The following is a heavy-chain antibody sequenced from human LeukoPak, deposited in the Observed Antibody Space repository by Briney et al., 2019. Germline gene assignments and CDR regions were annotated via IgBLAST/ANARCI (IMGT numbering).Heavy chain of an antibody. CDR1: GGSISSYY. J-gene: IGHJ4*02. Sequence: KPSETLSLTCTVSGGSISSYYWSWIRQPPGKGLEWIGYIYYSGSANYNPSLKSRVTISVDTSKNQFSLKLSSVTAADTAVYYCARVVRYFDYWGQGTLVTVSS. CDR2: IYYSGSA. CDR3: ARVVRYFDY. V-gene: IGHV4-59*01.